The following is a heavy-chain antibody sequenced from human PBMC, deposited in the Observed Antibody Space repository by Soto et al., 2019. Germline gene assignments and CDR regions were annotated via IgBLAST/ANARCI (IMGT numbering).Heavy chain of an antibody. CDR3: ARDGPTYYDFWSGSPRGMDV. CDR1: GGSISSYY. CDR2: IYYSGST. Sequence: SETLSLTCTVSGGSISSYYWSWIRQPPGKGLEWIGYIYYSGSTNYNPSLRSRVTISVDTSKNQFSLKLSSVTAADTAAYYCARDGPTYYDFWSGSPRGMDVWGQGTTVTVSS. J-gene: IGHJ6*02. D-gene: IGHD3-3*01. V-gene: IGHV4-59*01.